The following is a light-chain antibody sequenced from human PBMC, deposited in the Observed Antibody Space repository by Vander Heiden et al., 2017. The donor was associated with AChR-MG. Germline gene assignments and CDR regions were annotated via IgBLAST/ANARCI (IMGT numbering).Light chain of an antibody. V-gene: IGKV3-11*01. Sequence: EIVLTQSPATLSLSPGERATLSCRASQSVGNYLAWYQQKPGQAPRLLIYDASNRASGIPARFSGSGYGTGFTLTISSLEPEDFAVYYCQQLNNWPPWTFGQRTKVEIK. CDR1: QSVGNY. CDR2: DAS. CDR3: QQLNNWPPWT. J-gene: IGKJ1*01.